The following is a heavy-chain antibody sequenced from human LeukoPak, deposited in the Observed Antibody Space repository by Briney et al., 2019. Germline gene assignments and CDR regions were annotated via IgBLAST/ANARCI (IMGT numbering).Heavy chain of an antibody. Sequence: ASVKVSCKASGYTLTSYGISWVRQAPGQGLEWMGWISAYNGNTNYAQKLQGRVTMTTDTSTSTAYMELRSLRSDDTAVYYCARALYQYCSSTSCPTAFDYWGQGTLVTISS. J-gene: IGHJ4*02. CDR1: GYTLTSYG. CDR2: ISAYNGNT. V-gene: IGHV1-18*04. D-gene: IGHD2-2*01. CDR3: ARALYQYCSSTSCPTAFDY.